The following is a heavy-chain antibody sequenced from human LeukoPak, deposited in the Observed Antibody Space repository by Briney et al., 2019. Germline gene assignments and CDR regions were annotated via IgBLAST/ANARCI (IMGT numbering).Heavy chain of an antibody. CDR3: ARVGRLTTVTTFDY. CDR2: IYTSGST. D-gene: IGHD4-17*01. Sequence: PSETLSLTCTVSGGSISSGSYYWSWIRQPAGKGLEWIGRIYTSGSTNYNPSLKSRVTISVDTSKNQFSLKLSSVTAADTAVYYCARVGRLTTVTTFDYWGQGTLVTVSS. V-gene: IGHV4-61*02. CDR1: GGSISSGSYY. J-gene: IGHJ4*02.